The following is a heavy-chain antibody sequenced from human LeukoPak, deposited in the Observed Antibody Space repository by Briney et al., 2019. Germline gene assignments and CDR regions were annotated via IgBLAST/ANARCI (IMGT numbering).Heavy chain of an antibody. J-gene: IGHJ5*02. CDR1: GYSFTSYW. D-gene: IGHD2-21*01. CDR2: IYPGDSDT. Sequence: KPGESLKISCKGSGYSFTSYWIGWVRQMPGKGLEWMGIIYPGDSDTRYSPSFQGQVTISADKSISTAYLQWSSLKASDTAMYYCARRAGSYCGGDCYPGWFDPWGQGTLVTVSS. V-gene: IGHV5-51*01. CDR3: ARRAGSYCGGDCYPGWFDP.